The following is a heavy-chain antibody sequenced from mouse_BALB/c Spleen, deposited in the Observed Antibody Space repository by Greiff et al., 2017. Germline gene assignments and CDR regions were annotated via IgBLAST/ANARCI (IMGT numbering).Heavy chain of an antibody. CDR3: ARFGYDDSWFAY. V-gene: IGHV14-3*02. J-gene: IGHJ3*01. Sequence: DVKLQESGAELVKPGASVKLSCTASGFNIKDTYMHWVKQRPEQGLEWIGRIDPANGNTKYDPKFQGKATITADTSSNTAYLQLSSLTSEDTAVYYCARFGYDDSWFAYWGQGTLVTVSA. D-gene: IGHD2-2*01. CDR1: GFNIKDTY. CDR2: IDPANGNT.